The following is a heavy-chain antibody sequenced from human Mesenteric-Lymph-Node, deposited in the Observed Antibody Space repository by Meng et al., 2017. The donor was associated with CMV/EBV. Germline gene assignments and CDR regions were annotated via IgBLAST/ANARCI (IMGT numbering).Heavy chain of an antibody. CDR3: AGGRLGPLYDAFDI. D-gene: IGHD2-2*02. CDR1: GFTFSSYA. J-gene: IGHJ3*02. Sequence: LKISCAASGFTFSSYAMHWVRQAPGKGLEWVAVISYDGSNKYYADSVKGRFTISRDNSKNTLYLQMNSLRAEDTAVYYCAGGRLGPLYDAFDIWGQGTMVTVSS. V-gene: IGHV3-30*04. CDR2: ISYDGSNK.